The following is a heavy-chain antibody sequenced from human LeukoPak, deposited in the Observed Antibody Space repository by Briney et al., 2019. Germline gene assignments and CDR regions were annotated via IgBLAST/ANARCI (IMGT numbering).Heavy chain of an antibody. D-gene: IGHD4-17*01. CDR1: GFTFSSYS. J-gene: IGHJ4*02. CDR3: AKLLNDYGDYYFDY. CDR2: INWNGGST. V-gene: IGHV3-23*01. Sequence: PGGSLRLSCAASGFTFSSYSMNWVRQAPGKGLEWVSGINWNGGSTGYADSVKGRFTISRDNSKNTLYLQMNSLRAEDTAVYYCAKLLNDYGDYYFDYWGQGTLVTVSS.